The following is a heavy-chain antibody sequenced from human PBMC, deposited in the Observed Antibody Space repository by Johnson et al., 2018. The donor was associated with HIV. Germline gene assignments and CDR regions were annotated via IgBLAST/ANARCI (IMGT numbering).Heavy chain of an antibody. CDR3: ARDSYNFWSGYPDAFDI. V-gene: IGHV3-9*01. D-gene: IGHD3-3*01. Sequence: VQLVESGGGLVQPGRSLRLSCAASGFTFDDYAMHWVRQAPGKGLDWVSGINWNGGSTGYADSVKGRFTISRDNAKNSLYLQMNSLRAEDTAVYYCARDSYNFWSGYPDAFDIWGQGTMVTVSS. J-gene: IGHJ3*02. CDR1: GFTFDDYA. CDR2: INWNGGST.